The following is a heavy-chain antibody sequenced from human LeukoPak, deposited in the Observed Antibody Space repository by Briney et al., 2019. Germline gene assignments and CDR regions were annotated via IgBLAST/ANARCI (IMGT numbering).Heavy chain of an antibody. D-gene: IGHD2-2*01. CDR3: ARPEQRSIYCSSTSCPGNAFDI. Sequence: SETPSLTCTVSGGSISSSSYYWGWIRQPPGKGLEWIGSIYYSGSTYYNPSLKSRVTISVDTSKNQFSLKLSSVTAADTAVYYCARPEQRSIYCSSTSCPGNAFDIWGQGTMVTVSS. J-gene: IGHJ3*02. CDR2: IYYSGST. V-gene: IGHV4-39*01. CDR1: GGSISSSSYY.